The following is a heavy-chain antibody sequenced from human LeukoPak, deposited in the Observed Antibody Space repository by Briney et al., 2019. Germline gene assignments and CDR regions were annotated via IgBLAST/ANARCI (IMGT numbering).Heavy chain of an antibody. J-gene: IGHJ4*02. CDR2: INPRNGGT. V-gene: IGHV1-2*02. Sequence: ASVKVSCKASGYTFTGYYIYWVRQAPGQGLEWMGWINPRNGGTSYSQKFQGRVTMTRDTSISTVYMELNRLTSDDTAVYYCARDVMFNYRGQGTLVTVSS. CDR3: ARDVMFNY. CDR1: GYTFTGYY.